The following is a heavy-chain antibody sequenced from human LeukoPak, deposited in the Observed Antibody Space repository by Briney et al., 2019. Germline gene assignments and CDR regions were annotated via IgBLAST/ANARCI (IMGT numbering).Heavy chain of an antibody. CDR3: ARLAGSGSPPFDH. D-gene: IGHD3-10*01. Sequence: SETLSLTCAVSGGSISSRGYYWSWIRQPPGKGLEWIGSIYYSGGNYYNPSLKSRVTISVDTSNNQFSLKLSSVTAADTAVYYCARLAGSGSPPFDHWGQGTLVTVSS. J-gene: IGHJ4*02. V-gene: IGHV4-39*01. CDR1: GGSISSRGYY. CDR2: IYYSGGN.